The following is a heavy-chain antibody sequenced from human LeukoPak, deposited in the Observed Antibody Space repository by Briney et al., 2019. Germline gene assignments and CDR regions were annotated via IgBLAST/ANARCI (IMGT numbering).Heavy chain of an antibody. V-gene: IGHV3-74*01. CDR3: ARDHCSSTSCYNP. CDR2: IKGDGGDT. J-gene: IGHJ5*02. Sequence: GGSLRLSCAASGFTFSGYWMHWARQAPGKGLVWVACIKGDGGDTGYADSVKGRFTISRDNAKNMLYLQMNSLRAEDTALYYCARDHCSSTSCYNPWGQGTLVTVSS. D-gene: IGHD2-2*02. CDR1: GFTFSGYW.